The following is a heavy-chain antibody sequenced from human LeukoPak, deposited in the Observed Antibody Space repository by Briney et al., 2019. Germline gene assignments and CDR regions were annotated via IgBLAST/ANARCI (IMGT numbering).Heavy chain of an antibody. CDR3: ARGLHGYYYYGMDV. D-gene: IGHD4-11*01. CDR1: GFTFSSYA. Sequence: GGSLRLSCAASGFTFSSYAMHWVRQAPGKGLEWVAVISYDGSNKYYADSVKGRFTISGDNSKNTLYLQMNSLRAEDTAVYYCARGLHGYYYYGMDVWGQGTTVTVSS. J-gene: IGHJ6*02. CDR2: ISYDGSNK. V-gene: IGHV3-30*04.